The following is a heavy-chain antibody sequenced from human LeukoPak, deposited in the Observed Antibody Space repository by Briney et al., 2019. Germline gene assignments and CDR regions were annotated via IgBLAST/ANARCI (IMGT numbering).Heavy chain of an antibody. J-gene: IGHJ4*02. D-gene: IGHD2-2*02. CDR1: GFTFSSYS. V-gene: IGHV3-21*01. Sequence: GGSLRLSCAASGFTFSSYSMNWVRQAPGKGLEWVSSISSSSSYIYYANSVKGRFTISRDNAKNSLYLQMNSLRAEDTAVYYCARDKDIVVVPAAIPLYYFDYWGQGTLVTVSS. CDR3: ARDKDIVVVPAAIPLYYFDY. CDR2: ISSSSSYI.